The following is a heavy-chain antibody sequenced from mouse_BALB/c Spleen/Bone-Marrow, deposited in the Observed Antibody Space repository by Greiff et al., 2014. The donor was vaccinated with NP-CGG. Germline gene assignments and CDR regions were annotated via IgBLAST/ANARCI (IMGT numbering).Heavy chain of an antibody. Sequence: DVKLVESGAELVKPGASVKLSCTASGFNIKDTYMHWVKQRPEQGLEWIGRIDPANGNTIYDPKFQGRATVTADTSSSTAYLQLSSLTSEDTAVYYCARYYYRTMDYWGQGTSVTVSS. CDR3: ARYYYRTMDY. D-gene: IGHD1-1*01. J-gene: IGHJ4*01. CDR2: IDPANGNT. V-gene: IGHV14-3*02. CDR1: GFNIKDTY.